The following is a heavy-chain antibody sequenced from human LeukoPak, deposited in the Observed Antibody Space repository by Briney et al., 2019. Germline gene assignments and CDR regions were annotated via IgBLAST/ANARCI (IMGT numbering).Heavy chain of an antibody. D-gene: IGHD2-21*01. CDR2: MYYSGST. Sequence: SENLSLTCTVSGGSISSYYWSWIRQPPGRGLEWIGYMYYSGSTDYNPSLKSRVTISVDTPKNQFPLKLTSVTAADTAVYYCARSGFVVVPYYFDYWGQGTLVTVSS. V-gene: IGHV4-59*01. J-gene: IGHJ4*02. CDR1: GGSISSYY. CDR3: ARSGFVVVPYYFDY.